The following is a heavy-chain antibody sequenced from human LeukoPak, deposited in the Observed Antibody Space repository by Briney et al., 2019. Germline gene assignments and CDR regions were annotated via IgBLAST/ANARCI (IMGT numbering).Heavy chain of an antibody. CDR1: GFTFSSYW. CDR3: ARVPLGGYNYYFDY. J-gene: IGHJ4*02. D-gene: IGHD3-22*01. Sequence: PGGSLRLSCAASGFTFSSYWMSWVRQAPGKGLEWVANIKQDGSEKYYVDSVKGRFTISRDNAKNSLYLQMNSLRAEDTAVYYCARVPLGGYNYYFDYWGQGTLVTVSS. CDR2: IKQDGSEK. V-gene: IGHV3-7*01.